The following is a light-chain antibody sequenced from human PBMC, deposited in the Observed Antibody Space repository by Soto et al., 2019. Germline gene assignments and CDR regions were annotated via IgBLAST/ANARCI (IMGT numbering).Light chain of an antibody. CDR3: QQYGSSPRT. CDR2: GAS. J-gene: IGKJ1*01. Sequence: SVAPGQTATISCGENNIDSRTVHWYQLKPGQAPRLLIYGASSRATGIPDRFSGSGSGTDFTLTISRLDPEDFAVYFCQQYGSSPRTFGQGTKVDIK. V-gene: IGKV3-20*01. CDR1: NIDSRT.